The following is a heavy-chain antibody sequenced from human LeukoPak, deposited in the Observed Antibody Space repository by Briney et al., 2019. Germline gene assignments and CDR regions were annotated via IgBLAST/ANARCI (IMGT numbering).Heavy chain of an antibody. V-gene: IGHV3-21*04. CDR3: AKVRASCYGSGSYSYFDY. D-gene: IGHD3-10*01. CDR1: GFTFSSYS. J-gene: IGHJ4*02. Sequence: GGSLRLSCAASGFTFSSYSMNWVRQAPGKGLEWVSSISSSSSYIYYADSVKGRFTISRDNAKNSLYLQMNSLRAEDTALYYCAKVRASCYGSGSYSYFDYWGQGTLVTVSS. CDR2: ISSSSSYI.